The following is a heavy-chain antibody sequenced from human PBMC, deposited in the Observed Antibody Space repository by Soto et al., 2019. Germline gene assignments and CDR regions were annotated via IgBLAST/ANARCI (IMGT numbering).Heavy chain of an antibody. Sequence: SETLSLTCTVSGYSISSGSYLALIRHPRGKGPEWIASIYHGGTTFYNPSLKSRITISVDTSNNQFSLKLTSVTAADTAVYYCARVHVMVVAGSTFDYWGHGTLVTVSS. CDR1: GYSISSGSY. CDR3: ARVHVMVVAGSTFDY. V-gene: IGHV4-38-2*02. J-gene: IGHJ4*01. D-gene: IGHD6-19*01. CDR2: IYHGGTT.